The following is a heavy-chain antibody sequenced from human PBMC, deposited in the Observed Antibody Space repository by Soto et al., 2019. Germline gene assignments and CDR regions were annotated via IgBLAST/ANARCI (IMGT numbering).Heavy chain of an antibody. CDR2: ISVRGDVI. CDR3: ARERAPDIRFDS. CDR1: GFTFTDYY. V-gene: IGHV3-11*01. Sequence: ESGGGLVKPGGSLRLSCAASGFTFTDYYMSWIRQIPGKGLEWISYISVRGDVIHYIDSVKGRFTISRDNAKNSVFLQMDSRRVEDSAIYYCARERAPDIRFDSWGQGTLVTVSS. D-gene: IGHD5-12*01. J-gene: IGHJ5*01.